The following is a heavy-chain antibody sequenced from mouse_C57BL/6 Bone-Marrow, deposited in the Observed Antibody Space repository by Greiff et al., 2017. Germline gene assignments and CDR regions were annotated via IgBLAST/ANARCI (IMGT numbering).Heavy chain of an antibody. CDR1: GFSLTSYG. D-gene: IGHD1-1*01. V-gene: IGHV2-6*01. CDR2: IWGVGST. Sequence: VHLVESGPGLVAPSQSLSITCTVSGFSLTSYGVDWVRQSPGKGLEWLGVIWGVGSTNYNSALKSRLSSSKDNSKSQVFLKMNSLQTDDTAMYYCASPRYGRGFAYWGQGTLVTVSA. CDR3: ASPRYGRGFAY. J-gene: IGHJ3*01.